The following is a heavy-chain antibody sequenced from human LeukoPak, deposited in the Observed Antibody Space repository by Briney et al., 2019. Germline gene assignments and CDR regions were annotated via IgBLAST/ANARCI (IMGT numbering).Heavy chain of an antibody. CDR2: IRYDGSNK. J-gene: IGHJ6*03. CDR3: AKVQVEMATISYYYYYVDV. CDR1: GFTFSSYG. V-gene: IGHV3-30*02. Sequence: AGGSLRLSCAASGFTFSSYGMHWVRQAPGKGLEWVAFIRYDGSNKYYADSVKGRFTISRDNSKNTLYLQMNSLRAEDTAVYYCAKVQVEMATISYYYYYVDVWGKGTTVTISS. D-gene: IGHD5-24*01.